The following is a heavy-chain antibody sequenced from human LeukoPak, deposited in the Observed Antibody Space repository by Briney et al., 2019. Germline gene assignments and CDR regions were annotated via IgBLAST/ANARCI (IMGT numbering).Heavy chain of an antibody. CDR1: AYTFTGYY. CDR3: ARDTTTKRAAKSYFDF. V-gene: IGHV1-2*02. J-gene: IGHJ4*02. Sequence: ASVKVSCKASAYTFTGYYMHWVRQAPGQGLEWMGWINPNSGGTNYAQNFQGRVTMTRDTSISTAYMELSRLRSDDTAVYYCARDTTTKRAAKSYFDFWGQGTLATVSS. D-gene: IGHD1-26*01. CDR2: INPNSGGT.